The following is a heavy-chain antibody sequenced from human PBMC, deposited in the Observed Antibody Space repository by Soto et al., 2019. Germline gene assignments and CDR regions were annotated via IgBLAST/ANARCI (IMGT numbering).Heavy chain of an antibody. D-gene: IGHD2-2*01. CDR3: ARSPPRYCSRTTCPFDY. CDR1: RFTFSSYA. CDR2: ITDDGGDT. V-gene: IGHV3-23*01. Sequence: PGGSLRLSCAASRFTFSSYAMSWVRQAPGKGLEWVSAITDDGGDTYYADSVKGRFTISRDNSKNTLYLQMNSLRVEETAVYYCARSPPRYCSRTTCPFDYWGQGTLVTVSS. J-gene: IGHJ4*02.